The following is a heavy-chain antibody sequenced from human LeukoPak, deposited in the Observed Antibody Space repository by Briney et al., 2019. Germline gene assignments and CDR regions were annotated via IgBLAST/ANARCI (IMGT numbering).Heavy chain of an antibody. CDR3: AKDLLVVVAATPYGMDV. J-gene: IGHJ6*02. CDR1: GFNFRAYW. D-gene: IGHD2-15*01. CDR2: IKQDGSEK. Sequence: GGSLRLSCTTSGFNFRAYWMGWVRQAPGKGLEWVANIKQDGSEKYYVDSVKGRFTISRDNSKNTLYLQMNSLRAEDTAVYYCAKDLLVVVAATPYGMDVWGQGTTVTVSS. V-gene: IGHV3-7*03.